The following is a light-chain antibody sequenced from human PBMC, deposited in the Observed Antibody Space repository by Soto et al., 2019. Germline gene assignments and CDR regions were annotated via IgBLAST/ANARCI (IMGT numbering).Light chain of an antibody. CDR3: LLHYGGAQVWM. CDR1: TGAVTREHY. Sequence: QAVVTQEPSLTVSPGWTVTLTCASSTGAVTREHYPTWLQQRPGQPLRALISSTSNKHSWTPARFSGSLFGGRAALTLSGVQPEDEAEYYCLLHYGGAQVWMFGGGTKVTVL. V-gene: IGLV7-43*01. CDR2: STS. J-gene: IGLJ3*02.